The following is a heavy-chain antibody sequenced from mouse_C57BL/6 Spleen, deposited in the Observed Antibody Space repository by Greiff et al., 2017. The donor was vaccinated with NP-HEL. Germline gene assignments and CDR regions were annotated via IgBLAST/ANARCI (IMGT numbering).Heavy chain of an antibody. Sequence: VHLVESGAELVRPGASVTLSCKASGYTFTDYEMHWVKQTPVHGLEWIGAIDPETGGTAYNQKFKGKAILTADKSSSTAYMELRSLTSEDSAVYYCTRGYSNYVEAMDYWGQGTSVTVSS. D-gene: IGHD2-5*01. CDR1: GYTFTDYE. V-gene: IGHV1-15*01. CDR2: IDPETGGT. J-gene: IGHJ4*01. CDR3: TRGYSNYVEAMDY.